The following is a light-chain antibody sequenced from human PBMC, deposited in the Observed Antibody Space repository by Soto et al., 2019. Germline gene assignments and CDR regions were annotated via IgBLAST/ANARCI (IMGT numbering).Light chain of an antibody. V-gene: IGLV1-40*01. CDR1: TSNIGAGYD. CDR2: GNT. J-gene: IGLJ2*01. Sequence: QSVLTQPPSVSGAPGQRVTISCTGSTSNIGAGYDVHWYQHLPGTAPKLLIYGNTNRPSGVPYRFSGSRSGTSASLAITGLQPEDEADYYCQSYDSSLRVVFGGGTKLTVL. CDR3: QSYDSSLRVV.